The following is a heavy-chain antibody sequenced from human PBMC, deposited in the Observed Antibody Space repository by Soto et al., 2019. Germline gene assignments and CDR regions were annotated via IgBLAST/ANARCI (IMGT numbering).Heavy chain of an antibody. J-gene: IGHJ4*02. CDR2: IWYDGSNK. CDR3: AAYYDFWSGYYSDY. CDR1: GLTFSSYG. Sequence: QVQLVESGGGVVQPGRSLRLSCAASGLTFSSYGMHWVRQAPGKGLEWVAVIWYDGSNKYYADSVKGRFTISRDNSKNTLYLQMNSLRAEDTAVYYCAAYYDFWSGYYSDYWGQGTLVTVSS. D-gene: IGHD3-3*01. V-gene: IGHV3-33*01.